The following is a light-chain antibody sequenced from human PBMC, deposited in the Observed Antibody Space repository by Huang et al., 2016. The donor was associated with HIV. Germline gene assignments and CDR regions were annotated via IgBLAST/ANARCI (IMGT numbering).Light chain of an antibody. J-gene: IGKJ1*01. Sequence: DIQMTQSPSSLSASVGDRVTIICRASQGISKSLAWYQQKPGKAPKLLLDATSKLESGVPSRCSGSGSGTHYTLTISTLQPEDLATYYCQQYQSVPWTFGQGTKVAI. CDR2: ATS. V-gene: IGKV1-NL1*01. CDR1: QGISKS. CDR3: QQYQSVPWT.